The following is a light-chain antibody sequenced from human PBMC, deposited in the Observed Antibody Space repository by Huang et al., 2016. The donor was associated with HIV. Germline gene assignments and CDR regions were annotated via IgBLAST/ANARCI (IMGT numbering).Light chain of an antibody. CDR3: MQALETRRT. J-gene: IGKJ1*01. V-gene: IGKV2-28*01. CDR2: VVS. Sequence: DIVMTQSPISLPVTPGESASISCRSSPGLLHSNGYNYLDWYLQKPGQSPQLLIFVVSNRASGVPDRFSGRGSGTNFTLKISGVQAEDSGVYYCMQALETRRTFGQGTKVEIK. CDR1: PGLLHSNGYNY.